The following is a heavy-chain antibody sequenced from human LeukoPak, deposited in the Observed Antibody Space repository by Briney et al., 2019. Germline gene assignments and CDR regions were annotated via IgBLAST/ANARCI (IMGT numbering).Heavy chain of an antibody. Sequence: ASVKVSCKVSGYTLTELSMHWVRQAPGKGLEWMGGFDPEDGETIYAQKFQGRVTMTEDTSTDTAYMELSSLRSEDTAVYYCATDQPGYSYGDGYFDYWGQGTLVTVS. CDR3: ATDQPGYSYGDGYFDY. J-gene: IGHJ4*02. V-gene: IGHV1-24*01. D-gene: IGHD5-18*01. CDR2: FDPEDGET. CDR1: GYTLTELS.